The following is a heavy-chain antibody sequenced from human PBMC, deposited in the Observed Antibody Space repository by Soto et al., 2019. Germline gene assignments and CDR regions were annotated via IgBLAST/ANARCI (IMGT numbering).Heavy chain of an antibody. J-gene: IGHJ4*02. CDR3: ARRSCGAACHFIGDY. CDR2: FYYSGST. CDR1: GASITSSSYH. V-gene: IGHV4-39*01. D-gene: IGHD2-21*02. Sequence: TSETLSLTCTVSGASITSSSYHWGWIRQPPGKGLEWIGNFYYSGSTYYNPSLKSRVAISVDTSKNLFSLKLTSVTAADTAVYYCARRSCGAACHFIGDYWGQGALVTVSS.